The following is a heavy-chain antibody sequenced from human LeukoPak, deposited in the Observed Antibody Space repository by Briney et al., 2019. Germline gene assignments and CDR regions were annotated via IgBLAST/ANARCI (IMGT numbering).Heavy chain of an antibody. CDR3: AKGRWLPYDAFDI. J-gene: IGHJ3*02. V-gene: IGHV3-23*01. CDR2: ISGSGDST. CDR1: GLTYSSFA. Sequence: GGSLRLSCTASGLTYSSFAMSWVRQAPGKGLEWVSVISGSGDSTYYAGSVKGRFTISRDNSKNTLYLQMNSLRAEDTAVYYCAKGRWLPYDAFDIWGQGTMVTVSS. D-gene: IGHD5-12*01.